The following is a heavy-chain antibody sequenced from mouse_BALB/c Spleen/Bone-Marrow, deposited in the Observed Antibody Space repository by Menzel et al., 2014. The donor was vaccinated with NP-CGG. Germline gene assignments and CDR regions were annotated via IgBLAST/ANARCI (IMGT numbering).Heavy chain of an antibody. CDR3: ARGGPYDYDYAMDY. CDR1: GYSITSGYY. D-gene: IGHD2-4*01. CDR2: ISYDGSN. Sequence: DVHLVESGPGLVKPSQSLSLTCSVTGYSITSGYYWNWIRQFPGNKLEWMGYISYDGSNNYNPSLKNRISITRGTSKNQFFLKLNSVTTEDTATYYCARGGPYDYDYAMDYWGQGTSVTVSS. J-gene: IGHJ4*01. V-gene: IGHV3-6*02.